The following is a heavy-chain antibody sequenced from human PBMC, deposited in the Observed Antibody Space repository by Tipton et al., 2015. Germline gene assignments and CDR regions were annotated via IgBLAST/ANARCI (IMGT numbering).Heavy chain of an antibody. J-gene: IGHJ4*02. CDR3: ARGAGNSSTWDFDY. CDR1: GGSISSGTYF. Sequence: TLSLTCTVSGGSISSGTYFWNWIRQHPGKGLEWIGYIYDSGSTYYNPSLKSRVTMSVDTSKNQFSLKLSSVTAADTAVYYCARGAGNSSTWDFDYWGQGSLVTVSS. D-gene: IGHD6-13*01. V-gene: IGHV4-31*03. CDR2: IYDSGST.